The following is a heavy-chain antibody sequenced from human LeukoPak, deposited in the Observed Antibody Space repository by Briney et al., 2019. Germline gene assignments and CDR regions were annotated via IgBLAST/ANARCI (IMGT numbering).Heavy chain of an antibody. Sequence: GGSLRLSCPASGFTFSSYSMNWVRQAPGKGPEWVSSISSSSSYIYYADSVKGRFTISRDNAKNSLYLQMNSLRAEDTAVYYCARSRAGTGAFDIWGQGTMVTVSS. CDR1: GFTFSSYS. CDR3: ARSRAGTGAFDI. D-gene: IGHD6-13*01. J-gene: IGHJ3*02. CDR2: ISSSSSYI. V-gene: IGHV3-21*01.